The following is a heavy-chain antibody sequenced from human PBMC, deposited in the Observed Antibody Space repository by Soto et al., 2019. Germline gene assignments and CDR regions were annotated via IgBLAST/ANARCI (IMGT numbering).Heavy chain of an antibody. CDR2: ISISGSTI. CDR3: ARSLYDFWSGIRAFDP. CDR1: GFTFSSYE. J-gene: IGHJ5*02. Sequence: PGGSLRLSCAASGFTFSSYEMNWVRQAPGKGLEWVSYISISGSTIYYADSVKGRFTISRDNAKNSLYLQMNSLRAEDTAVYYCARSLYDFWSGIRAFDPWGQGTLVTVSS. D-gene: IGHD3-3*01. V-gene: IGHV3-48*03.